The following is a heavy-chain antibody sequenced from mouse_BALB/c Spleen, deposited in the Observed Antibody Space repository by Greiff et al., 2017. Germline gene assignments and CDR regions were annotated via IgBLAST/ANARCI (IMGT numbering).Heavy chain of an antibody. CDR1: GYTFTSYW. CDR3: ATPYGSSEG. Sequence: VQLQQSGAELARPGASVKLSCKASGYTFTSYWMQWVKQRPGQGLEWIGAIYPGDGDTRYTQKFKGKATLTADKSSSTAYMQLSSLASEDSAVYYCATPYGSSEGWGQGTTLTVSS. D-gene: IGHD1-1*01. CDR2: IYPGDGDT. J-gene: IGHJ2*01. V-gene: IGHV1-87*01.